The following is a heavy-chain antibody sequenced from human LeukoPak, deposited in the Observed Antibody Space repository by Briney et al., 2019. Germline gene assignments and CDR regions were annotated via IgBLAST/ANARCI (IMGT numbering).Heavy chain of an antibody. Sequence: GGSLRLSCAASGLTVSTNHMSWVRQAPGKGLEWVSVLYSGGSIFYADSVKGRFTISRDNSKNTLYLQMNSLRVEDTAVYYCATDLGRFDCWGQRTLVTVSS. D-gene: IGHD1-14*01. CDR2: LYSGGSI. CDR3: ATDLGRFDC. J-gene: IGHJ4*02. CDR1: GLTVSTNH. V-gene: IGHV3-66*01.